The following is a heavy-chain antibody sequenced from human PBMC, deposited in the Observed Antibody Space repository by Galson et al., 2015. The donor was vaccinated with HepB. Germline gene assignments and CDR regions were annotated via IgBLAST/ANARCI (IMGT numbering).Heavy chain of an antibody. V-gene: IGHV3-23*01. CDR2: ISGSGGST. D-gene: IGHD3-22*01. CDR3: AKDHSRYYYDSSGYYTH. CDR1: GFTFSSYA. Sequence: SVRLSCAASGFTFSSYAMSWVRQAPGQGLEWVSAISGSGGSTYYADSVKGRFTISRDNSKNTLYLQMNSLRAEDPAVYYCAKDHSRYYYDSSGYYTHWGQGPLVPVSP. J-gene: IGHJ1*01.